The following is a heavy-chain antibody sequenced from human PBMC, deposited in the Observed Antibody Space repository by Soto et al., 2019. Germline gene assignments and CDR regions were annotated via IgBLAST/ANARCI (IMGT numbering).Heavy chain of an antibody. V-gene: IGHV3-33*01. CDR3: ARYVGSCWPYDAADV. CDR2: IYHDGSNK. CDR1: GFSFSSYG. J-gene: IGHJ3*01. D-gene: IGHD6-19*01. Sequence: QVQLVESGGGVVQPGGSLRLSCAASGFSFSSYGMHWVRQAPGQGLEWVAIIYHDGSNKYYTDSVKGRFTISRDDSKNMLYMHMESMKVDDTDVYYCARYVGSCWPYDAADVWGQGTVVSVSS.